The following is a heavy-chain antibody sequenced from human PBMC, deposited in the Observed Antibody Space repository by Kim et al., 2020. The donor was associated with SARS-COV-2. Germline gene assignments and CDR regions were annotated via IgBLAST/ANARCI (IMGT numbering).Heavy chain of an antibody. V-gene: IGHV1-3*01. D-gene: IGHD1-1*01. Sequence: NCQGRVTITRDASASTAYMELSSLRSEDTAVYYCARDGTTRNGGYYFDYWGQGALVTVSS. CDR3: ARDGTTRNGGYYFDY. J-gene: IGHJ4*02.